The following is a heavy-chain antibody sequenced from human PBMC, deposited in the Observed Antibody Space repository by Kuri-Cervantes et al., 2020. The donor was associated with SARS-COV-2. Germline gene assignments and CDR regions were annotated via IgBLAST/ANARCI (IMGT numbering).Heavy chain of an antibody. CDR2: IYSGGST. D-gene: IGHD3-10*01. J-gene: IGHJ4*02. CDR1: GFTLSSYT. CDR3: ARDLGPSGFDY. Sequence: GGSLRLSCIASGFTLSSYTMSWVRQAPGKGLEWVSVIYSGGSTYYADSVKGRFTISRDNSKNTLYLQMNSLRAEDTAVYYCARDLGPSGFDYWGQGTLVTVSS. V-gene: IGHV3-66*02.